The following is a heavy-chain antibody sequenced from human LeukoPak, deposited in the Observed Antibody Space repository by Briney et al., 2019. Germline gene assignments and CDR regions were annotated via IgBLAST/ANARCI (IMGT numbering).Heavy chain of an antibody. CDR1: GFTFSSYS. J-gene: IGHJ6*02. D-gene: IGHD3-22*01. V-gene: IGHV3-48*02. CDR2: ISSSSSTI. Sequence: PGGSLRLSCAASGFTFSSYSMNWVRQAPGKGLEWVSYISSSSSTIYYADSVKGRFTISRDNAKNSLYLQMNSLRDEDTAVYYCARVDRDYYYYGMDVWGQGTTVTVSS. CDR3: ARVDRDYYYYGMDV.